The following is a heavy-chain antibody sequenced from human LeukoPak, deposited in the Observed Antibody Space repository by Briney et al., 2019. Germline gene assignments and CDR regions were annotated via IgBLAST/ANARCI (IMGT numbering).Heavy chain of an antibody. CDR1: GGSFSGYY. CDR3: ARGAMGTMIVTH. Sequence: SETLSLTCAVYGGSFSGYYWSWIRQPPGKGLEWIGEINHSGSTNYNPSLKSRVTISVDTSKNQFSLKLSSVTAADTAVYYCARGAMGTMIVTHWGQGTLVTASS. D-gene: IGHD3-22*01. J-gene: IGHJ4*02. CDR2: INHSGST. V-gene: IGHV4-34*01.